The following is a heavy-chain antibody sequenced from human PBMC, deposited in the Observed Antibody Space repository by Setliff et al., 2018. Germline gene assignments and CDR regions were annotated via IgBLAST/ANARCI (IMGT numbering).Heavy chain of an antibody. D-gene: IGHD3-3*01. CDR3: ARGPLHYDFWSGYYTVSWFDP. Sequence: ASVKVSCKASGYTFTTYAMNWVRQAPGQGLKWMGWINTNTGNPTYAQGFTGRFVFSLDTSVSTAYLQISSLKAEDTAVYYCARGPLHYDFWSGYYTVSWFDPWGQGTLVTVSS. CDR2: INTNTGNP. CDR1: GYTFTTYA. V-gene: IGHV7-4-1*02. J-gene: IGHJ5*02.